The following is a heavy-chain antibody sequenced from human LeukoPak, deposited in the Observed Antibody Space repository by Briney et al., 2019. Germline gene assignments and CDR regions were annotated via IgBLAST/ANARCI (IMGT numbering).Heavy chain of an antibody. CDR2: INSGGRTT. J-gene: IGHJ4*02. V-gene: IGHV3-74*01. Sequence: PGGTLRLSCEASEFTFSSYWMHWVRQAPGKGLVWVSRINSGGRTTIYADSVKGRFTISRDNAKNTLYLQMNSLRAEDTAVYYCAREGYYDSSGYSIRFSYWGQGTLVTVSS. CDR3: AREGYYDSSGYSIRFSY. CDR1: EFTFSSYW. D-gene: IGHD3-22*01.